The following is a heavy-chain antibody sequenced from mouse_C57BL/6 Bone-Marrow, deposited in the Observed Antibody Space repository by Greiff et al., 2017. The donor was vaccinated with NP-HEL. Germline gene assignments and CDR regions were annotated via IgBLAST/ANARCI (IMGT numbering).Heavy chain of an antibody. D-gene: IGHD2-5*01. Sequence: EVQGVESGGGLVQPKGSLKLSCAASGFSFNTYAMNWVRQAPGKGLEWVARIRSKSNNYATYYADSVKDRFTISRDDSESMLYLQMNNLKTEDTAMYYCVRHENYSNYVYAMNYWGQGTSVTVSS. CDR3: VRHENYSNYVYAMNY. CDR2: IRSKSNNYAT. J-gene: IGHJ4*01. V-gene: IGHV10-1*01. CDR1: GFSFNTYA.